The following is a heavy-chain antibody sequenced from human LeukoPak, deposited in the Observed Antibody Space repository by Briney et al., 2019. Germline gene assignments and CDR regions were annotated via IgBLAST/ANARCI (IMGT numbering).Heavy chain of an antibody. Sequence: ASVKVSCKASGYTSSHHYMQWVRQAPGQRFEWLGWINPNSGDTSYARKFRGRVTMTRDMSLSTAYMEPSRLTFDDTAVYYCARGALDPETVTNYFEYWAQGTLVTVSS. D-gene: IGHD4-17*01. CDR3: ARGALDPETVTNYFEY. CDR2: INPNSGDT. CDR1: GYTSSHHY. V-gene: IGHV1-2*02. J-gene: IGHJ4*02.